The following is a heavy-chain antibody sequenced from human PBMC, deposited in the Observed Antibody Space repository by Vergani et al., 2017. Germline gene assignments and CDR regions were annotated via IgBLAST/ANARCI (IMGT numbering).Heavy chain of an antibody. CDR2: IYYSGST. CDR3: AASLRGSSGSYFFDY. Sequence: QLQLQESGPGLVKPSETLSLTCTVSGGSISSSRYYWGWIRQPPGKGLEWIGSIYYSGSTYYNPSLKSRVTISADTSKNQFSLKLSSVTAADTAVYYCAASLRGSSGSYFFDYWGQGTLVTVSS. D-gene: IGHD1-26*01. V-gene: IGHV4-39*01. J-gene: IGHJ4*02. CDR1: GGSISSSRYY.